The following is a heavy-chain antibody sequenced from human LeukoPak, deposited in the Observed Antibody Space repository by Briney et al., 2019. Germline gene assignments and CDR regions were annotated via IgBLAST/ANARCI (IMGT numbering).Heavy chain of an antibody. V-gene: IGHV3-49*03. J-gene: IGHJ4*02. D-gene: IGHD1-26*01. CDR1: GFTFGDYA. Sequence: GGSLRLSCTASGFTFGDYAMDWFRQAPGKGREWVGFIRSKAYGGTTEYASSVKGRFTISSDESKSIAYLQMNSLKTEDTAVYYCTREWELPGTDFDYWGQGTLVTVSS. CDR3: TREWELPGTDFDY. CDR2: IRSKAYGGTT.